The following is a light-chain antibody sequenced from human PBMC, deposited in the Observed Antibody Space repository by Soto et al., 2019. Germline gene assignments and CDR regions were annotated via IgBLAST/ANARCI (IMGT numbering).Light chain of an antibody. CDR2: GAS. V-gene: IGKV3-20*01. Sequence: EIVLTQSPGTLSLSPGERATLSCRASQSISSTFLAWYQHKPGQAPRVLIYGASRRATGIPYRFSGSGSGTDFTLTINRLEPEDFAVYYWQQYESSWTFGQGTKLE. J-gene: IGKJ1*01. CDR3: QQYESSWT. CDR1: QSISSTF.